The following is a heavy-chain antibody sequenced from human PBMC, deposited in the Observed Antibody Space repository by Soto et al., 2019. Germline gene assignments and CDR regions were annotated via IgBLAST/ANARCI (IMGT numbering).Heavy chain of an antibody. CDR1: GYTLTELS. V-gene: IGHV1-24*01. J-gene: IGHJ6*02. Sequence: ASVKVSCKVSGYTLTELSMHWVRQAPGKGLEWMGGFDPEDGETIYAQKFQGRVTMTEDTSTDTAYMELSSLRSEDTAVYYCATGLYDSSGSLVMDVRGQGTTVTVSS. CDR3: ATGLYDSSGSLVMDV. CDR2: FDPEDGET. D-gene: IGHD3-22*01.